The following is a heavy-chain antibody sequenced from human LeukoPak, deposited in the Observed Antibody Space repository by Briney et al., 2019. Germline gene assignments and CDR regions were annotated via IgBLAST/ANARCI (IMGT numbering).Heavy chain of an antibody. D-gene: IGHD4/OR15-4a*01. Sequence: ASVKVSCKASGYAFSDVYFNWVRQAPGQGLEWMGWINPNSGGTNYAQKFQGRVTMTRDTSISTAYMELSRLRSDDTAVYYCARDLSNYAFDIWGQGTMVTVSS. J-gene: IGHJ3*02. CDR2: INPNSGGT. CDR1: GYAFSDVY. V-gene: IGHV1-2*02. CDR3: ARDLSNYAFDI.